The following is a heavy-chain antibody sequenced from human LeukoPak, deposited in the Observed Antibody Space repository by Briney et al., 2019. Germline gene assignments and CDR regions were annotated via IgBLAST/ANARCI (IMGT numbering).Heavy chain of an antibody. CDR2: INHSGST. CDR1: GGSFRGYY. D-gene: IGHD4-17*01. CDR3: ASGSPDCGDYIY. J-gene: IGHJ4*02. V-gene: IGHV4-34*01. Sequence: SETLSLTCGVYGGSFRGYYWSWIRQPPGKGLEWIGEINHSGSTNYNPSLKSRVTISADTSKNQFSLRLRSVTAPDTAVYYCASGSPDCGDYIYWGQGTLVTVSS.